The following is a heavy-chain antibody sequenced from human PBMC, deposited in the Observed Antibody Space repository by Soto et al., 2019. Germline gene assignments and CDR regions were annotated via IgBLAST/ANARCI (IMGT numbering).Heavy chain of an antibody. V-gene: IGHV4-31*03. J-gene: IGHJ4*02. CDR3: AKSEEMATQLVDY. D-gene: IGHD5-12*01. CDR1: GGSISSGGYY. CDR2: IYYSGST. Sequence: SETLSLTCTVSGGSISSGGYYWSWIRQHPGKGLEWIGYIYYSGSTYYNPSLKSRVTISVDTSKNQFSLRAEDTAVYYCAKSEEMATQLVDYWGQGTLVTVSS.